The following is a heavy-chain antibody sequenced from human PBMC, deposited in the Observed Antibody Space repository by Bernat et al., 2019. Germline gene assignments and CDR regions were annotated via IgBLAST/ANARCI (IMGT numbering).Heavy chain of an antibody. Sequence: QVQLVESGGGVVQPGRSLRLSCAASGSTFSSYGMHWVRQAPGKGLGWVAVISYDGSNKYYADSVKGGFTISRDNSKTTLYLQMNSLRAEDTAVYYCAKDTGYSGYDWSDYWGQGTLVTVSS. J-gene: IGHJ4*02. D-gene: IGHD5-12*01. CDR1: GSTFSSYG. CDR2: ISYDGSNK. CDR3: AKDTGYSGYDWSDY. V-gene: IGHV3-30*18.